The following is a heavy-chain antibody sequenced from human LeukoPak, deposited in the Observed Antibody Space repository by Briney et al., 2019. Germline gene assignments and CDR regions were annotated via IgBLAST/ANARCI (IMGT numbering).Heavy chain of an antibody. Sequence: PSETLSLTCTVSGGSISSSSYYWGWIRQPPGKGLEWIGSIYYSGSTYYNPSLKSRVTISVDTSKNQFSLKLSSVTAADTAVYYCARWRSDSSSWYMSRRHNWFDPWGQGTLVTVSS. D-gene: IGHD6-13*01. CDR2: IYYSGST. V-gene: IGHV4-39*07. CDR1: GGSISSSSYY. CDR3: ARWRSDSSSWYMSRRHNWFDP. J-gene: IGHJ5*02.